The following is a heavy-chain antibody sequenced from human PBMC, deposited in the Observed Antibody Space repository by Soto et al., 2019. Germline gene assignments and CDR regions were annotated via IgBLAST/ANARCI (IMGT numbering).Heavy chain of an antibody. Sequence: SGGSLRLSCAASGFTFSSDSMNWVRQAPGKGLEWVSYISSSSSTIYYADSVKGRFTISRDNAKSSLYLQMNSLRAEDTAVYYCARDYVGAYCSSTSCYSDYYYGMDVWGQGTTVTVSS. J-gene: IGHJ6*02. CDR1: GFTFSSDS. V-gene: IGHV3-48*01. D-gene: IGHD2-2*01. CDR3: ARDYVGAYCSSTSCYSDYYYGMDV. CDR2: ISSSSSTI.